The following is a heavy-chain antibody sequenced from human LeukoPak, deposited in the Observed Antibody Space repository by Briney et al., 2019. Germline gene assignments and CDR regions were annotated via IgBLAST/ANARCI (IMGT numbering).Heavy chain of an antibody. CDR1: GFTFDDYA. J-gene: IGHJ6*02. Sequence: PGGSLRLSCAASGFTFDDYAMFWVRHAPGKGLEWVSGIGWDSKNIGYAASVKGRFTISRDNAKNSLYLQLNSLRPEDTAFYYCARGNRDSSGFYYYYGMDVWGQGTTVTVSS. D-gene: IGHD6-19*01. V-gene: IGHV3-9*01. CDR3: ARGNRDSSGFYYYYGMDV. CDR2: IGWDSKNI.